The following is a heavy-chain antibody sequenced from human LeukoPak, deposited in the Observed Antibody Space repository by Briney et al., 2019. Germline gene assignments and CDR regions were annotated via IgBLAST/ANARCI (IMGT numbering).Heavy chain of an antibody. Sequence: PSETLSLTCTVSGGSTSSGDYYWSRIRQPAGKGLEWIGYIYYSGNAYYNPSLKSRVTISVDTSKNQFSLKVRSVTAADTAVYYCARVSYDVLTGGTDVWGQGTTVTVSS. V-gene: IGHV4-31*03. D-gene: IGHD3-9*01. CDR2: IYYSGNA. J-gene: IGHJ6*02. CDR3: ARVSYDVLTGGTDV. CDR1: GGSTSSGDYY.